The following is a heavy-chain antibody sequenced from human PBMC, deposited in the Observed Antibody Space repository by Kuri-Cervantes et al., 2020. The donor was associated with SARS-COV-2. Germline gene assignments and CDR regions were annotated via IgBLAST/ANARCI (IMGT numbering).Heavy chain of an antibody. D-gene: IGHD2-2*01. J-gene: IGHJ4*02. CDR2: ISGDGGNT. Sequence: GGSLRLSCAASGFVFSNYAINWVRQAPGKGLEWVSGISGDGGNTFYAESVKGWFTISRDNAKNTVFLQMNSLKTEDTAVYYCTTEAIALDIVVVPAAFDYWGQGTLVTVSS. CDR3: TTEAIALDIVVVPAAFDY. CDR1: GFVFSNYA. V-gene: IGHV3-23*01.